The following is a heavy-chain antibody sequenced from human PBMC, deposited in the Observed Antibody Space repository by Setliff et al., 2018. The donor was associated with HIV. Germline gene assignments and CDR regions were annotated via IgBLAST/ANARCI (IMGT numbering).Heavy chain of an antibody. CDR2: IIPAFGVS. CDR1: GGTLGRFA. J-gene: IGHJ6*03. D-gene: IGHD3-16*01. CDR3: ARSGGWWGYNNPSPYYYYMDV. V-gene: IGHV1-69*10. Sequence: AASVKVSCKVSGGTLGRFAVNWVRQAPGQGLEWMGGIIPAFGVSTQTQDRITIDVDKSTSTVYMDLRSLRVEDTAVYYCARSGGWWGYNNPSPYYYYMDVWGKGTSVTAP.